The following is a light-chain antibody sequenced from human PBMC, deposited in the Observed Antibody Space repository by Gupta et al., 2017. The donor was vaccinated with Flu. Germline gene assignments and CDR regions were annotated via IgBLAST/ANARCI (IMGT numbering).Light chain of an antibody. V-gene: IGKV1-33*01. Sequence: DIQMTQSPSSLSASVGDRVIITCQASQDISNYLNWYQQKPGKAPKLLIYDASNLETGVPSMFSGSGSGTDFTFTISSLQPEDIATYYCQQYDNLLFTFGPGTKVDIK. CDR2: DAS. CDR1: QDISNY. J-gene: IGKJ3*01. CDR3: QQYDNLLFT.